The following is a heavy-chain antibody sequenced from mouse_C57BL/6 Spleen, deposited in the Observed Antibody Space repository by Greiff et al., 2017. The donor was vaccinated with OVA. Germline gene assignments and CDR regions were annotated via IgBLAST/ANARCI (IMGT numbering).Heavy chain of an antibody. D-gene: IGHD1-1*01. V-gene: IGHV1-42*01. Sequence: EVQLQQSGPELVKPGASVKISCKASGYSFTGYYMNWVKQSPEKSLEWIGEINPSTGGTTYNQKFKAKATLTVDKSSSTAYMQLKSLTSEDSAVYYCARNYYGSSYVWYFDVWGTGTTVTVSS. J-gene: IGHJ1*03. CDR1: GYSFTGYY. CDR2: INPSTGGT. CDR3: ARNYYGSSYVWYFDV.